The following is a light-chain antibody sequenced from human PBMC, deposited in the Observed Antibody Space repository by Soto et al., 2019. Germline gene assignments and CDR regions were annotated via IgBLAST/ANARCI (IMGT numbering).Light chain of an antibody. CDR3: SSYAGSSNV. CDR1: SSDVGGYNY. CDR2: EVN. Sequence: QSALTQPPSASGSPGQSVAISCTGTSSDVGGYNYVSWYQQHPGKAPKLMIYEVNKRPSGVPDRFSGSKSGNMASLTVSGLQAEDEADYYCSSYAGSSNVFGTGTKGTVL. V-gene: IGLV2-8*01. J-gene: IGLJ1*01.